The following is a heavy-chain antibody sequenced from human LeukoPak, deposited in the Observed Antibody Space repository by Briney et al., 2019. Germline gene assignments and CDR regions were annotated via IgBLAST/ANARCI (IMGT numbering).Heavy chain of an antibody. CDR3: AKPLIGDIVVVVALDY. CDR1: RFTFSSYA. J-gene: IGHJ4*02. D-gene: IGHD2-15*01. Sequence: GGSLRLSCAASRFTFSSYAMSWVRQAPGKGPEWVSAISGSGGSTYYADSVKGRFTISRDNSKNTLYLQMNSLRAEDTAVYYCAKPLIGDIVVVVALDYWGQGTLVTVSS. CDR2: ISGSGGST. V-gene: IGHV3-23*01.